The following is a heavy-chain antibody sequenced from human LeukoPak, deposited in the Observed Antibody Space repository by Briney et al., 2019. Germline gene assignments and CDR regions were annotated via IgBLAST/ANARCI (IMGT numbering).Heavy chain of an antibody. CDR1: GLNISAKC. CDR3: ARAGYSGYDFYFDL. D-gene: IGHD5-12*01. Sequence: PGGSLRLSCAAAGLNISAKCMNWVRQTPGKGLEWVSVIYRGDSTFYADSVRGRFTISRDTAQNTLFLQMESLRVEDTAVYYCARAGYSGYDFYFDLWGQGTLVTVSS. J-gene: IGHJ4*02. CDR2: IYRGDST. V-gene: IGHV3-53*01.